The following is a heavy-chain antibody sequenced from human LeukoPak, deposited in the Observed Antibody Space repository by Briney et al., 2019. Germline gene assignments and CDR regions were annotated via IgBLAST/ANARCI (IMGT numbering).Heavy chain of an antibody. Sequence: GGSLRLSCAASGFTFSDYYMSWVRQAPGKGLEWVSYISSSGSTIYYAASVKGRFTISRDNAKNSLYLQMNSLRAEDTAVYYCARTEAARSGDYMDVWGKGTTVTVSS. V-gene: IGHV3-11*04. CDR2: ISSSGSTI. CDR1: GFTFSDYY. CDR3: ARTEAARSGDYMDV. J-gene: IGHJ6*03. D-gene: IGHD6-6*01.